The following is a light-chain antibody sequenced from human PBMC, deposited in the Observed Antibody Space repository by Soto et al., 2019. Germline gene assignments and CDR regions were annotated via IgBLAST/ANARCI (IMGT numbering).Light chain of an antibody. V-gene: IGKV1-33*01. Sequence: DIQMTQSPSSLSASVGDRVTITCQASHDIKKYLNWYQQKAHKVPKLLIHDASTLATEVPSRFTGSGSGTDFTLTINSLQPEDVATYYCQQFDDLPLTFGGGTKVDIK. CDR1: HDIKKY. J-gene: IGKJ4*01. CDR2: DAS. CDR3: QQFDDLPLT.